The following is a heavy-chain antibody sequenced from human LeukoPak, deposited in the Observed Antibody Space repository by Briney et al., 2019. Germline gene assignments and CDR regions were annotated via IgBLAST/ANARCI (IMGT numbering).Heavy chain of an antibody. Sequence: SETLSLTCAVYGGSFSGYYWSWIRQPPGKGLEWIGEINHSGSTNYNPSLKSRVTISVDTSKNQFSLRVSSVTAADTAVYYCARSDDRYFDYWGQGTLVTVSS. CDR2: INHSGST. V-gene: IGHV4-34*01. J-gene: IGHJ4*02. CDR1: GGSFSGYY. D-gene: IGHD1-1*01. CDR3: ARSDDRYFDY.